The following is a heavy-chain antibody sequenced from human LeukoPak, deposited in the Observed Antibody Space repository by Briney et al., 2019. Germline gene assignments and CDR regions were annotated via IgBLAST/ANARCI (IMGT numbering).Heavy chain of an antibody. V-gene: IGHV1-2*02. Sequence: ASVKVSCKASGYTFTGYYMHWVRQAPGQGLGWVGWINPKNGGSNYAQKFQGRVTMTRDRSISTAYMELSRLTSDDTAVYYCARASFWESPINWFAPWGQGTLVTVSS. CDR1: GYTFTGYY. J-gene: IGHJ5*02. CDR3: ARASFWESPINWFAP. D-gene: IGHD3-16*01. CDR2: INPKNGGS.